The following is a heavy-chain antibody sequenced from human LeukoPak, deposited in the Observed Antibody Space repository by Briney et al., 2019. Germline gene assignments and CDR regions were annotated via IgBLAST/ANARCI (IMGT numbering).Heavy chain of an antibody. CDR3: ARQEAAAGCFDY. Sequence: PSETLSLTCAVNGESLRGHYWSWIRQPPGKGLEWIGEINRSGSTNYNPSLKSRVTISVDTSKNQFSLKLSSVTAADTAVYYCARQEAAAGCFDYWGQGTLVTVSS. J-gene: IGHJ4*02. CDR2: INRSGST. CDR1: GESLRGHY. V-gene: IGHV4-34*01. D-gene: IGHD6-13*01.